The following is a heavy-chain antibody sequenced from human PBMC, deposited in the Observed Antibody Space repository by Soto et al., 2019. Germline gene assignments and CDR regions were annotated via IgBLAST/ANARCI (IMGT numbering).Heavy chain of an antibody. J-gene: IGHJ1*01. Sequence: SVKVSCKASGGTFSSYAISWVRQAPGQGLEWMGGIIPIFGTANYAQKFQGRVTITADESTSTAYMELSSLRSEDTAAYYCARAARSTMVRAYSHWGQGTLVTVSS. CDR2: IIPIFGTA. CDR3: ARAARSTMVRAYSH. V-gene: IGHV1-69*13. D-gene: IGHD3-10*01. CDR1: GGTFSSYA.